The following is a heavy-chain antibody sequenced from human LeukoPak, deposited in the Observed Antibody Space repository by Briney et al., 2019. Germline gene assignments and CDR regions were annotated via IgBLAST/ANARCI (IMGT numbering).Heavy chain of an antibody. CDR2: INPNSGGT. CDR3: ARDLTAVADPDY. D-gene: IGHD6-19*01. Sequence: ASVKVSCKASGYTFTGYYMHWVRQAPGQGLEWMGWINPNSGGTNYAQKFQGRVTMTRDTPISTAYMELSRLRSDDTAVYYCARDLTAVADPDYWGQGTLVTVSS. CDR1: GYTFTGYY. J-gene: IGHJ4*02. V-gene: IGHV1-2*02.